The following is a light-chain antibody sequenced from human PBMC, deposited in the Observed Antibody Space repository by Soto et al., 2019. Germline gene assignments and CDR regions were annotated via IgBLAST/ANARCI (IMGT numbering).Light chain of an antibody. CDR1: QSINRW. CDR3: QQNDSYPLT. V-gene: IGKV1-5*02. CDR2: DAS. Sequence: DIQMTQSPSTLSASVGDRVTIICRASQSINRWLAWYQQTPGKAPKLLILDASSLESGVPLRFSGTGAGTDFTLTISSLQYDDFATYYCQQNDSYPLTFGRGTKVEIK. J-gene: IGKJ4*01.